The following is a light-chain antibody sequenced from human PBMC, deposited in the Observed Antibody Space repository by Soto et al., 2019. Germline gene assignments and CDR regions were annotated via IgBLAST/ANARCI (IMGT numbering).Light chain of an antibody. V-gene: IGKV1-39*01. CDR3: QQSYCTPLP. CDR1: QSISSY. J-gene: IGKJ4*01. CDR2: AAS. Sequence: DIQMTQTPNSLSSSEGDIVTITCRASQSISSYLNWYQQKPGKAPNLLIYAASSLQSGVPSRFSGSGSGTDFTLTISSLQPEDFATYYCQQSYCTPLPVGGVGKVAIK.